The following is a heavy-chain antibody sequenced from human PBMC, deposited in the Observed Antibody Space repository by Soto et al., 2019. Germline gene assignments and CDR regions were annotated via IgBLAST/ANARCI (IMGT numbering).Heavy chain of an antibody. V-gene: IGHV1-18*01. CDR2: ISAYNGNT. D-gene: IGHD6-19*01. J-gene: IGHJ5*02. CDR3: ARFSSGWFVGNWFDP. CDR1: GYTFTSYG. Sequence: ASVKVSCKASGYTFTSYGISWVRQAPGQGLEWMGWISAYNGNTNYAQKLQGRVTMTTDTSTSTAYMELRSLRSDDTAVYYCARFSSGWFVGNWFDPWGQGTLVTVSS.